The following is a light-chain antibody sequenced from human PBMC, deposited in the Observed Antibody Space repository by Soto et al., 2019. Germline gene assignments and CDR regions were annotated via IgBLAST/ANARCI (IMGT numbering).Light chain of an antibody. J-gene: IGLJ2*01. CDR3: SSYAGNNILI. CDR2: EGT. Sequence: QSALTQPPSASGSPGQSVTISCTGTTSNIGAYNSVSWYQHYPGKAPRLMIYEGTNRPSGVPDRFSGSKSGNSASLTVSGLQAEDEADYYCSSYAGNNILIFGGGTKLTVL. V-gene: IGLV2-8*01. CDR1: TSNIGAYNS.